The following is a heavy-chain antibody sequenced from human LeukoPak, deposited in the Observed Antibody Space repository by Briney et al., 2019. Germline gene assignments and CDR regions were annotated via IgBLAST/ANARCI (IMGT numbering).Heavy chain of an antibody. J-gene: IGHJ6*02. Sequence: GGSLRLSCAASGFSFSTYGMHWVRQAPGKGLEWVAFIRNDGNNIRYADSVKGRFTISRDNSKNTLYLQMNSLRAEDTAVYYCARDRVYYYYYGMDVWGQGTTVTVSS. CDR3: ARDRVYYYYYGMDV. D-gene: IGHD2-8*01. CDR2: IRNDGNNI. CDR1: GFSFSTYG. V-gene: IGHV3-30*02.